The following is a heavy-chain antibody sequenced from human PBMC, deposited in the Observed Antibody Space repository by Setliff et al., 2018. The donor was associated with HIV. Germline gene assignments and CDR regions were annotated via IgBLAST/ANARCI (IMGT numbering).Heavy chain of an antibody. CDR3: ARDRSFSGIAVAPTGLGY. V-gene: IGHV4-39*07. Sequence: SETLSLTCTVSGGSISSSSYYWGWIRQAPGKGLEWTGSIYSRGSTYYNPSLKSRVTISVDTSKNQFSLKLSSVTAADTAVYYCARDRSFSGIAVAPTGLGYWGQGTLVTVSS. CDR2: IYSRGST. CDR1: GGSISSSSYY. J-gene: IGHJ4*02. D-gene: IGHD6-19*01.